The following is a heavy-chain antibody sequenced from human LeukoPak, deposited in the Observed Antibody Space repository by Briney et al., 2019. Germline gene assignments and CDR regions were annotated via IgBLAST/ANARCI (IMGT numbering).Heavy chain of an antibody. Sequence: SETLSLTCAVSGLSFTGYYWSWIRQPPGKGPEWIGEISHSGRTSYHPSLKSRVTISLDTSKNQFSLKLSFVTAADTAVYYCTKTSPGVPLDIWGQGALVTVSS. CDR1: GLSFTGYY. CDR3: TKTSPGVPLDI. V-gene: IGHV4-34*01. J-gene: IGHJ4*02. CDR2: ISHSGRT. D-gene: IGHD7-27*01.